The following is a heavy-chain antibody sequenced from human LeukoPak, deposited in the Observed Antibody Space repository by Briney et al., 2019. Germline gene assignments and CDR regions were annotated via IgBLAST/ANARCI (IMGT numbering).Heavy chain of an antibody. J-gene: IGHJ6*02. D-gene: IGHD5-24*01. Sequence: GGSLRLSCAASGFTFSSYAMSWVRQAPGKGLEWVSAISGSGGSTYYADSLKGRFTISRDTSKNTLYLQMNSLRVEDTALYYCAKSVRDGHNPAVGYYYYGMDVWGQGTTVIVSS. CDR1: GFTFSSYA. CDR2: ISGSGGST. V-gene: IGHV3-23*01. CDR3: AKSVRDGHNPAVGYYYYGMDV.